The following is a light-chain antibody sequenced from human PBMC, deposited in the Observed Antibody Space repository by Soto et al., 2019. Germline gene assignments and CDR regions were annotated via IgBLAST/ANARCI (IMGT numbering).Light chain of an antibody. CDR2: SNS. CDR3: QSYDSSLSAAV. Sequence: QSVLTQPPSVSGAPGQKVIISCTGSTSNIGAGYDVHWYQQLPGTAPKLLISSNSNRPSGVPDRLSGSKSGTSASLAITGLQVEDEADYYCQSYDSSLSAAVFGGGTKVTVL. CDR1: TSNIGAGYD. V-gene: IGLV1-40*01. J-gene: IGLJ3*02.